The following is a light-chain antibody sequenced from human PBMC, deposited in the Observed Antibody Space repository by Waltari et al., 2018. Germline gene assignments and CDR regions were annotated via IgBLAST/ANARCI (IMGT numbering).Light chain of an antibody. Sequence: SSELTQDPVVSVALGQTVRITCQGDSLRYYYANWYHQKPGQAPVLAMYGKNNRPSVIPDRFSCSYAGTTASLIITGAQAEDEGDYYCNSRDSRGHPLVFGTGTKVTVL. CDR1: SLRYYY. J-gene: IGLJ1*01. V-gene: IGLV3-19*01. CDR2: GKN. CDR3: NSRDSRGHPLV.